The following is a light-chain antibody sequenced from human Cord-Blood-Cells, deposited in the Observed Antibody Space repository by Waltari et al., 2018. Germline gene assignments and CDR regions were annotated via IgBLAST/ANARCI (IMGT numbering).Light chain of an antibody. CDR3: SSYAGSNNYV. CDR2: EVS. CDR1: SSDVRGYNY. Sequence: QSALTQPPSASGSPGQSVTISCTGTSSDVRGYNYVSWYQQHPGKAPNLMIYEVSKRPSGVPYRFSGSKSGNTASLTVSGLQAEDEADYYCSSYAGSNNYVFGTGTKVTVL. J-gene: IGLJ1*01. V-gene: IGLV2-8*01.